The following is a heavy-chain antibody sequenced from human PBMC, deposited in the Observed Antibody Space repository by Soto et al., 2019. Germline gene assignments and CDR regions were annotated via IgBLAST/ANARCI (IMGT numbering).Heavy chain of an antibody. CDR2: MNPNSGNT. Sequence: ASVKVSCKASGYTFTSYDINWVRQATGQGLEWMGWMNPNSGNTGYAQKFQGRVTMTRNTSISTAYMELSSLRSGDTAVYYCARLITMVQGVIITSYYYYYMDVWGKGTTVTVSS. CDR1: GYTFTSYD. J-gene: IGHJ6*03. D-gene: IGHD3-10*01. CDR3: ARLITMVQGVIITSYYYYYMDV. V-gene: IGHV1-8*01.